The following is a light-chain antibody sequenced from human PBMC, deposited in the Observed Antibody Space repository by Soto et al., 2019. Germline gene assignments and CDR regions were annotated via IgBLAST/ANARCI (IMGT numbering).Light chain of an antibody. V-gene: IGKV1-5*03. CDR1: QTISSW. CDR2: KAS. Sequence: IPMTQSPSTLSGSLGGRVTIPCLASQTISSWLAWYQQKPGKAPKLLIYKASTLKSGVPSRFSGSGSGTEFTLTISSLQPDDFATYYCQHYNSYSEAFGQGTKVDIK. J-gene: IGKJ1*01. CDR3: QHYNSYSEA.